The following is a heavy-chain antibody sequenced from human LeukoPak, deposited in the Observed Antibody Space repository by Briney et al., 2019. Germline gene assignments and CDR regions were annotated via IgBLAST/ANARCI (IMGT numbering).Heavy chain of an antibody. CDR1: GFSLSTSGVG. V-gene: IGHV2-5*02. CDR3: AHSPLVKLYDNSSYGTYYFDY. Sequence: SGPTLVNPTQTLTLTCTFSGFSLSTSGVGVGWIRQPPGKALEWLALIYWDDDKLYSPSLKSRLTITKDTSKNQVVLTMTNMDPVDTATYYCAHSPLVKLYDNSSYGTYYFDYWGQGTLVTVSS. CDR2: IYWDDDK. J-gene: IGHJ4*02. D-gene: IGHD3-22*01.